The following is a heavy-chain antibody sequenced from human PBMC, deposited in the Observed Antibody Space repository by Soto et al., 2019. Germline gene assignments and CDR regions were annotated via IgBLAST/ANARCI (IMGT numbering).Heavy chain of an antibody. D-gene: IGHD3-10*01. J-gene: IGHJ6*02. Sequence: QVQLVQSGAEVKKPGSSVKVSCKASGYTFISYGISWVRQAPGQGLECMGWISAYNDYTNNAQKLQGRVTMTTDTSTRIAYLELRSLRSDDTAVYYCAREGYYSGSGSYSPPRYYGMDVWGQGTTVTVSS. CDR2: ISAYNDYT. CDR1: GYTFISYG. V-gene: IGHV1-18*01. CDR3: AREGYYSGSGSYSPPRYYGMDV.